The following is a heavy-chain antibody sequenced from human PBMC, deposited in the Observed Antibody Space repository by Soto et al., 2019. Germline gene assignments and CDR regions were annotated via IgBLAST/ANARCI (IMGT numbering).Heavy chain of an antibody. CDR2: INHSGST. Sequence: QVQLQQWGAGLLKPSETLSLTCAVYGRSFSGYYWSWIRQSPGKGLEWIGEINHSGSTNYNPSLKSRVTILIDAPKIQFSLKMSSVTAADTAVYYCARSPYMDVWGKGTTVIVSS. CDR3: ARSPYMDV. V-gene: IGHV4-34*01. J-gene: IGHJ6*03. CDR1: GRSFSGYY.